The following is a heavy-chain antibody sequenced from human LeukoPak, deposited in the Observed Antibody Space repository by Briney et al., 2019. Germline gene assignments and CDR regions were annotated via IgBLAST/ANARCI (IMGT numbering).Heavy chain of an antibody. Sequence: GGSLRLSCAASGFTFSYYWMSWVRQAPGKGLEWVANIKQDGSEEYYVDSVKGRFTISRDNAKNSLYLQMNSLRAEDTAVYYCASEGCTGGNCKHYFDYWGQGTLVTVAS. V-gene: IGHV3-7*03. J-gene: IGHJ4*02. CDR3: ASEGCTGGNCKHYFDY. CDR1: GFTFSYYW. D-gene: IGHD2-8*02. CDR2: IKQDGSEE.